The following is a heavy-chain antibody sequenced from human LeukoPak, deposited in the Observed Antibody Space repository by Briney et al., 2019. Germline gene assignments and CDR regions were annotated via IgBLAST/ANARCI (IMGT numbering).Heavy chain of an antibody. V-gene: IGHV4-34*01. CDR2: INHSGST. J-gene: IGHJ4*02. D-gene: IGHD1-26*01. Sequence: SETLSLTCAVYGGSFSGYYWSWIRQPPGKGLEWIGEINHSGSTNYNPSLQSRVTISVDTSKNQFSLKLPSVTAADTAVYYCANSASYISPQIDYWGQGTLVTVSS. CDR1: GGSFSGYY. CDR3: ANSASYISPQIDY.